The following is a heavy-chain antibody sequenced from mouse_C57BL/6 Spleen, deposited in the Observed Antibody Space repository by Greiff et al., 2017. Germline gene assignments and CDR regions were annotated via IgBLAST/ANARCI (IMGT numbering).Heavy chain of an antibody. J-gene: IGHJ2*01. CDR2: IHPNSGST. D-gene: IGHD1-1*01. Sequence: QVQLKQPGAELVKPGASVKLSCKASGYTFTSYWMHWVKQRPGQGLEWIGMIHPNSGSTNYNEKFKSKATLTVDKSSSTAYMQLSSLTSEDAACYYWARDYGSSPFDYWGQGTTLTVSS. CDR1: GYTFTSYW. CDR3: ARDYGSSPFDY. V-gene: IGHV1-64*01.